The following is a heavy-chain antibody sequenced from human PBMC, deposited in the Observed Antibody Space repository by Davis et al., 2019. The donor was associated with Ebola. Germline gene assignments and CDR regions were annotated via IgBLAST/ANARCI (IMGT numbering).Heavy chain of an antibody. V-gene: IGHV3-21*04. Sequence: PGGSLRLSCAASGFTFRTYRMNWVRQAPGKGLEWVSSISGGSTYIYYIDSVKGRFTISRDNAKNTLYLQMNSLRAEDTAVYYCVKVGQWLIFDYWGQGTLVVVSS. CDR3: VKVGQWLIFDY. CDR2: ISGGSTYI. CDR1: GFTFRTYR. J-gene: IGHJ4*02. D-gene: IGHD6-19*01.